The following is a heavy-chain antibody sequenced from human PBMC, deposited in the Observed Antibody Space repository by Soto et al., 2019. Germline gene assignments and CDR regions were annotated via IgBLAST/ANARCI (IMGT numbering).Heavy chain of an antibody. Sequence: SETLSLTCAVYGGSFSGYYWSWIRQPPGKGLEWIGEINHSGSTNYNPSLKSRVTISVDTSKNQFSLKLSSVTAADTAVYYCARADTGHYDSSGYYDYWGQGTLVTVSS. D-gene: IGHD3-22*01. CDR2: INHSGST. V-gene: IGHV4-34*01. J-gene: IGHJ4*02. CDR3: ARADTGHYDSSGYYDY. CDR1: GGSFSGYY.